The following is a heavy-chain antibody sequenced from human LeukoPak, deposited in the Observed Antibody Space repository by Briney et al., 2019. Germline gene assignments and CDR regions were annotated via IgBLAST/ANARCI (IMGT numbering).Heavy chain of an antibody. CDR1: GFTFSSYW. D-gene: IGHD3-22*01. Sequence: GGSLRLSCAASGFTFSSYWTHWVRQAPGKGLVCVSRIIIDGSSTSYAHSVKGRFTISRDNAKNTLYLQMNSLRAEDKAVYYCARGSHYYDSSGYYYGIYYWGQGTLVTVSS. V-gene: IGHV3-74*01. CDR2: IIIDGSST. CDR3: ARGSHYYDSSGYYYGIYY. J-gene: IGHJ4*02.